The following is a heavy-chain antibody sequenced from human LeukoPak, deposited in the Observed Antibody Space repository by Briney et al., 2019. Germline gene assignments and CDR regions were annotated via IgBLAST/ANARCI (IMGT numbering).Heavy chain of an antibody. CDR2: ISGSGGST. J-gene: IGHJ4*02. CDR1: GFTFSSYA. V-gene: IGHV3-23*01. CDR3: AKDQARITMIIVVTHFDY. D-gene: IGHD3-22*01. Sequence: PGGSLRLSCAASGFTFSSYAMSWVRQAPGKGLEWVSAISGSGGSTYYADSVKGRFTISRDNSKNTLYLQMNSLRAEDTAVYYCAKDQARITMIIVVTHFDYWGQGTLVTVSS.